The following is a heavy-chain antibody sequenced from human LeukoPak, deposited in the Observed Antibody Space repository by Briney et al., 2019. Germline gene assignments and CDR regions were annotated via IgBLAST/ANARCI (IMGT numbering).Heavy chain of an antibody. CDR1: GGSISSYY. V-gene: IGHV4-59*01. Sequence: SETLSLTCTVSGGSISSYYWSWIRQPPGKGLEWIGYIYYSGSTNYNPSLKSRVTISVDTSKNQFSLKLSSVTAADTAVYYCARSPGWYLDNNWFDPWGQGTLVTASS. CDR3: ARSPGWYLDNNWFDP. D-gene: IGHD6-19*01. J-gene: IGHJ5*02. CDR2: IYYSGST.